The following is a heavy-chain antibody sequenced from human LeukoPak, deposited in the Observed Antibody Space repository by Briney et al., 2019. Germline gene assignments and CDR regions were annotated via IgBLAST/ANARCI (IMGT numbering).Heavy chain of an antibody. V-gene: IGHV3-23*01. CDR3: AKVSVAVAGRDDAFDI. Sequence: PGGSLRLSCAASGFTFSSYAMSWVRQAPGEGLEWVSAISGSGGSTYYADSVKGRFTISRDNSKNTLYLQMNSLRAEDTAVYYCAKVSVAVAGRDDAFDIWGQGTMVTVSS. CDR1: GFTFSSYA. D-gene: IGHD6-19*01. CDR2: ISGSGGST. J-gene: IGHJ3*02.